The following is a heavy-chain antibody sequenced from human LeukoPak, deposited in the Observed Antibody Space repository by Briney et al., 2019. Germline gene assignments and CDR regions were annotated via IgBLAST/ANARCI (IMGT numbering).Heavy chain of an antibody. V-gene: IGHV3-7*01. Sequence: PRGSLRLSCAASGFTFSRHWMGWVRQAPGKGLEWVANIKQDASQYYVDSVRGRFIISRGNAKNSLSLQMNSLRLEDTAVYYCARGPDFGDRLDYFDYWGQGTLVTVPS. J-gene: IGHJ4*02. CDR1: GFTFSRHW. D-gene: IGHD4-17*01. CDR3: ARGPDFGDRLDYFDY. CDR2: IKQDASQ.